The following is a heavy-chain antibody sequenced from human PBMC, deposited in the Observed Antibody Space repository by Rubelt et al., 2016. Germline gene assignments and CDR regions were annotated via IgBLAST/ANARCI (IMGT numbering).Heavy chain of an antibody. CDR1: GGSISTYY. D-gene: IGHD6-13*01. J-gene: IGHJ4*02. CDR2: IYYSGST. Sequence: QVQLQESGPGLLKPSETLSLTCTVSGGSISTYYWSWIRQPPGKGLEWIGNIYYSGSTKYNPSLKSRVTISVDPSNDQFSLKLGSVTAADTAIYDCASSSYSSSWGYFDSWGQGSLVTVSS. V-gene: IGHV4-59*08. CDR3: ASSSYSSSWGYFDS.